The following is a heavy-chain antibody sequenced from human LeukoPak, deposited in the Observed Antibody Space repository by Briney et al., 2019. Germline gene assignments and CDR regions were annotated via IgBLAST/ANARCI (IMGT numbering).Heavy chain of an antibody. CDR3: AREYVSAPMEV. V-gene: IGHV4-38-2*02. J-gene: IGHJ6*04. D-gene: IGHD3-16*01. CDR1: GYSIATGYD. Sequence: SETLSLACSVSGYSIATGYDWGWIRQPPGKGLEWIASIHHSGATYFNPSLKSRVTISVDTSRNQSSLKLTSVTTEDTAVYYCAREYVSAPMEVWGKGTTVTVSA. CDR2: IHHSGAT.